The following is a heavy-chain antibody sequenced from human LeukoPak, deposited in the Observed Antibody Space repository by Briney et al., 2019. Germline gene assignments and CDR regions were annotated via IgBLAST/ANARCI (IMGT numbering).Heavy chain of an antibody. CDR2: ISYDGSNK. V-gene: IGHV3-30*03. CDR3: VRTSRSISSDY. CDR1: GFTSSSYG. Sequence: GGSLRLSCVVSGFTSSSYGMHWVRQAPGKGLEWVAVISYDGSNKYYADSVKGRFTISRDNAKNSLYLQMNSLSVEDTAVYYCVRTSRSISSDYWGQGTLVTVSS. J-gene: IGHJ4*02. D-gene: IGHD6-13*01.